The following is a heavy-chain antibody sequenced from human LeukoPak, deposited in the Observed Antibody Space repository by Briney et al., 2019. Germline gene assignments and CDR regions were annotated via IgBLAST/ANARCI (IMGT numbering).Heavy chain of an antibody. V-gene: IGHV4-39*07. D-gene: IGHD6-13*01. Sequence: SETLSLTCSVSGGSIGSSTYYWVWTRQSPGKGLEWIGSFNYIGSSYYNPSLKSRVTISVDTSKNQFSLNLRSVTAGDTAVSYCARVTRGTIAAAAYYYYYTDVWGKGTTVTVSS. CDR2: FNYIGSS. J-gene: IGHJ6*03. CDR1: GGSIGSSTYY. CDR3: ARVTRGTIAAAAYYYYYTDV.